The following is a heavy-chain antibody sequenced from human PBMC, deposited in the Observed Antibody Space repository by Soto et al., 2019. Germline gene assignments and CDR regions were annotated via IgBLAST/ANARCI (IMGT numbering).Heavy chain of an antibody. D-gene: IGHD3-3*01. CDR1: GGSISSYY. V-gene: IGHV4-59*08. CDR3: ASHCLLDFWSGYYTRAAAAYYMDV. J-gene: IGHJ6*03. Sequence: PSETLSLTCTVSGGSISSYYWSWIRQPPGKGLEWIGYIYYSGSTNYNPSLKSRVTISVDTSKNQFSLKLSSVTAADTAVYYCASHCLLDFWSGYYTRAAAAYYMDVWGKGTTVTVSS. CDR2: IYYSGST.